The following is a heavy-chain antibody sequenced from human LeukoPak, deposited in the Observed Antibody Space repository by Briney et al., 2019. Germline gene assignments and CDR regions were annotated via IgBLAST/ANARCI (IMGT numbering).Heavy chain of an antibody. D-gene: IGHD6-19*01. J-gene: IGHJ4*02. Sequence: ASVKVSCKASGYTFTGYYMHWVRQAPGQGLEWMGWINPNSGGTNYAQKFQGRVTMTRDTSISTAYMELSRLRSDDTAVYYCARGDSSGWYYLDYWGQGTLVTVSS. V-gene: IGHV1-2*02. CDR1: GYTFTGYY. CDR3: ARGDSSGWYYLDY. CDR2: INPNSGGT.